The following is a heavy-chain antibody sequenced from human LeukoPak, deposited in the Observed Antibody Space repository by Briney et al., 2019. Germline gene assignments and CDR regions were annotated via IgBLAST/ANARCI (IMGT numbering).Heavy chain of an antibody. J-gene: IGHJ4*02. D-gene: IGHD5-12*01. CDR2: VYTSGTT. Sequence: SETLSLTCTVSGGSISSYFWTWIRQPAGKELEWIGRVYTSGTTYYNPSLESRVTISLGTFNNQFSLRVTSVTAADTAIYYCARGTEKTRISGYYSFDHWGRGLLVTVSS. CDR3: ARGTEKTRISGYYSFDH. CDR1: GGSISSYF. V-gene: IGHV4-4*07.